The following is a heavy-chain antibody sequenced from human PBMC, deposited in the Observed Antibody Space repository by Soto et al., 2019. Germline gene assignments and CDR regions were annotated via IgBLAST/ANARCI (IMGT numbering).Heavy chain of an antibody. J-gene: IGHJ3*02. CDR3: ARVERGTATTVVDAFDI. CDR1: GGSVSSGSYY. Sequence: QVQLQQWGAGLLKPSETLSLTCAVYGGSVSSGSYYWSWIRHPPVKGLEWIGEMSHSGGSHFNPSLRSRVTISVHTSKNQFSLKMSSVTDADSALYYCARVERGTATTVVDAFDIWGPGTMVTVSS. V-gene: IGHV4-34*01. CDR2: MSHSGGS. D-gene: IGHD1-1*01.